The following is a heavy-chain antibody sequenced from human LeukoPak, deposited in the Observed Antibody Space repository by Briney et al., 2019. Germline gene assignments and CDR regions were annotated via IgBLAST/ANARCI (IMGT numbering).Heavy chain of an antibody. Sequence: SETLSLTCTVSGGSISSYYWSWIRQPPGKGLEWIGYIYYSGSTNYNPSLKSRVTISVDTSKNQFSLKLSSVTAADTAVYYCARLRVSTWAAAAKGVFDYWGQGTLVTVSS. V-gene: IGHV4-59*08. D-gene: IGHD6-13*01. J-gene: IGHJ4*02. CDR3: ARLRVSTWAAAAKGVFDY. CDR1: GGSISSYY. CDR2: IYYSGST.